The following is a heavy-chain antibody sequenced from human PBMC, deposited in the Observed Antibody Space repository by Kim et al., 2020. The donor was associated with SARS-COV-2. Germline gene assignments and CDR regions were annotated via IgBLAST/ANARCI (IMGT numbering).Heavy chain of an antibody. CDR2: IYYSGST. CDR3: ARQPTITMIVVVIPSYFDY. CDR1: GGSISSSSYY. Sequence: SETLSLTCIVSGGSISSSSYYWGWIRQPPGKGLEWIGSIYYSGSTYYSPSLKSRVTISVDTSKNQFSLKLSSVTAADTAVYYCARQPTITMIVVVIPSYFDYWGQGTLVTVSS. V-gene: IGHV4-39*01. D-gene: IGHD3-22*01. J-gene: IGHJ4*02.